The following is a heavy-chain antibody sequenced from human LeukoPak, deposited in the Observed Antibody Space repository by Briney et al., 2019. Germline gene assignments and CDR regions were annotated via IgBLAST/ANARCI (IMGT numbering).Heavy chain of an antibody. CDR2: IYYSGST. CDR3: ARDGRGTTVTSIDY. V-gene: IGHV4-30-4*01. Sequence: PSETLSLTCIVSGYSISSGYYWSWIRQPPGKGLEWIGYIYYSGSTYYNPSLKSRVTISVDTSKNQFSLKLSSVTAADTAVYYCARDGRGTTVTSIDYWGQGTLVTVSS. J-gene: IGHJ4*02. CDR1: GYSISSGYY. D-gene: IGHD4-17*01.